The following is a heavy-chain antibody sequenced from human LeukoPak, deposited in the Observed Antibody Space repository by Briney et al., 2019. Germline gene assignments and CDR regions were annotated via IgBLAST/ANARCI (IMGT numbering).Heavy chain of an antibody. CDR3: AYSSSWYAPPHFDY. Sequence: QSGGSLRLSCAASGFTFSSYGMHWVRQAPGKGLEWVAVISYDGSNKYYADSVKGRFTISRDNSKNTLYLQMNSLRAEDTAVYYCAYSSSWYAPPHFDYWGQGTLVTVSS. D-gene: IGHD6-13*01. CDR2: ISYDGSNK. J-gene: IGHJ4*02. V-gene: IGHV3-30*03. CDR1: GFTFSSYG.